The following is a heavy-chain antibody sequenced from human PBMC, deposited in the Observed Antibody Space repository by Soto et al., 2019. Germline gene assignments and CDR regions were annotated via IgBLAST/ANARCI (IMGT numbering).Heavy chain of an antibody. V-gene: IGHV3-30-3*01. J-gene: IGHJ6*02. Sequence: GGSLRLSCAASGFTFSSYAMHWVRQAPGKGLEWVAVISYDGSNKYYADSVKGRFTISRDNSKNTLYLQMNSLRAEDTAVYYCARDRYNSSSEYYYGMDVWGQGTTVTVSS. CDR2: ISYDGSNK. CDR3: ARDRYNSSSEYYYGMDV. CDR1: GFTFSSYA. D-gene: IGHD6-6*01.